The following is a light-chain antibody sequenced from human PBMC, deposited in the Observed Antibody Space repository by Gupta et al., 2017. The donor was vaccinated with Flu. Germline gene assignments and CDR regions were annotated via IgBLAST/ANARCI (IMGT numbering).Light chain of an antibody. V-gene: IGKV1-39*01. CDR3: QQGDSNPWT. J-gene: IGKJ1*01. Sequence: PSSLSASVGGRVTITCRASQSISSYLNWYQQKTGTAPKLLIYAASSLQSGVPSRFRGSGSGTDFTLTITSLQPEDFGSYFCQQGDSNPWTFGQGTKVEIK. CDR2: AAS. CDR1: QSISSY.